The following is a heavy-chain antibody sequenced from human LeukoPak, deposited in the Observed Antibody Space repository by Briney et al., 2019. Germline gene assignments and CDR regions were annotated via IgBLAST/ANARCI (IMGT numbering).Heavy chain of an antibody. V-gene: IGHV4-59*01. Sequence: PSETLSLTCTVSGVSISSYYWSWVRQPPGKGLEWIGYIYYSGSTNYNPSLKSRVTISVDTSKNQFSLKLSSVTAADTAVYYCVRGKGYFQHWGQGTLVTVSS. CDR3: VRGKGYFQH. CDR2: IYYSGST. J-gene: IGHJ1*01. CDR1: GVSISSYY.